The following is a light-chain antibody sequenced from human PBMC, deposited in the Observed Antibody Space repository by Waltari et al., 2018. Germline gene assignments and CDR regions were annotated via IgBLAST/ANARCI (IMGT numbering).Light chain of an antibody. CDR3: CSFAGSVYIWV. CDR2: DVS. Sequence: QSALTQPHSVSGSPGQSVTISCTGTSSDVGGYNYVSWYQQHPGKAPKLMIYDVSKRPAGVPGRFSGSKSGNTASLTISGLQTEDEADYFCCSFAGSVYIWVFGGGTKLTVL. V-gene: IGLV2-11*01. CDR1: SSDVGGYNY. J-gene: IGLJ3*02.